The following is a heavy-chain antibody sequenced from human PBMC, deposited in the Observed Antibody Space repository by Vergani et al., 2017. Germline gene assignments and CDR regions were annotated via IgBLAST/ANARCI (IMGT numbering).Heavy chain of an antibody. CDR2: ISSSSSTI. Sequence: EVQLVESGGGLVQPGGSLRLSCSASGFTFSSYSMNWVRQAPGKGLEWVSYISSSSSTIYYADSVKGRFTISRDNAKNSLYLQMNSLRAEDTAVYYCARDRLWRSGPKTDYWGQGTLVTVSS. CDR3: ARDRLWRSGPKTDY. CDR1: GFTFSSYS. J-gene: IGHJ4*02. V-gene: IGHV3-48*04. D-gene: IGHD2-15*01.